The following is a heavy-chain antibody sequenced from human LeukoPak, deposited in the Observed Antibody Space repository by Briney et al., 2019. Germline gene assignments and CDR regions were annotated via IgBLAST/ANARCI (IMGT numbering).Heavy chain of an antibody. CDR2: GDYSGGT. D-gene: IGHD3-22*01. CDR3: ARDYYDSSGY. CDR1: GDSFTSVTDY. Sequence: SETLSLTCTVSGDSFTSVTDYWAWIRQPPGKGLEWIASGDYSGGTYYNPSLESRVAISADMSKNQISLKLTSVTGADTAVYYCARDYYDSSGYWGQGTLVTVSS. J-gene: IGHJ4*02. V-gene: IGHV4-39*07.